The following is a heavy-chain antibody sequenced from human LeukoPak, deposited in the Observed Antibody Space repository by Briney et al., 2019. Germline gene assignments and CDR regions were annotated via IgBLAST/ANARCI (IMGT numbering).Heavy chain of an antibody. CDR3: ASRPITGTTYWYFDL. Sequence: SETLSLTCTVSGGSISSYYWSWIRQPPGKGLEWIGYIYYSGSTNYNPSLKSRVTISVDTSKIQFSLKLSSVTAADTAVYYCASRPITGTTYWYFDLWGRGTLVTVSS. V-gene: IGHV4-59*01. J-gene: IGHJ2*01. D-gene: IGHD1-7*01. CDR2: IYYSGST. CDR1: GGSISSYY.